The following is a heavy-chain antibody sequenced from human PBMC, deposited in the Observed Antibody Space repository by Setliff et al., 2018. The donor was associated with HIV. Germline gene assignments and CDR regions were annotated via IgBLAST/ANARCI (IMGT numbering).Heavy chain of an antibody. CDR2: IHHTGST. Sequence: SETLSLTCAVSDDSVSTFYWNWIRQPPGKGLEWIGFIHHTGSTVSNPSLKSRVTILMDLSRNQLSLHLASVTTADTAVYFCAPGEGVASTYYHDWGQGTQVTVS. J-gene: IGHJ4*01. CDR3: APGEGVASTYYHD. CDR1: DDSVSTFY. V-gene: IGHV4-59*02. D-gene: IGHD3-3*01.